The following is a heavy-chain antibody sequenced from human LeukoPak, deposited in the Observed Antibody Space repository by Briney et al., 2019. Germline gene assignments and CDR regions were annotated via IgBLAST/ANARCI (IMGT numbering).Heavy chain of an antibody. CDR3: VRDRGSRAGSDY. CDR1: GFTFGTYW. Sequence: GGSLRLSCAASGFTFGTYWMGWVRLAPGKGLEWVAFIKEDGSMKYYVDSVKGRFTISRDNAQNSLNLQMNNLRVEDTAVYYCVRDRGSRAGSDYWGQGTRVTVSS. V-gene: IGHV3-7*01. CDR2: IKEDGSMK. J-gene: IGHJ4*02. D-gene: IGHD3-10*01.